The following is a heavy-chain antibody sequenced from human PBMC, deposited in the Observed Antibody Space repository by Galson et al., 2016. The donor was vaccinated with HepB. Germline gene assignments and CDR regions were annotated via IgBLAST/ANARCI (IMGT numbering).Heavy chain of an antibody. V-gene: IGHV1-3*01. CDR2: INAANGDT. CDR3: TRKDYFHAGRYHFDY. D-gene: IGHD3-10*01. CDR1: GYTFNNYP. J-gene: IGHJ4*02. Sequence: PVKVSCKASGYTFNNYPIHWVRQAPGQRLEWMGWINAANGDTGDLHKFQGRVPIYRDTSARTAYMELTSQTPENTAIYYCTRKDYFHAGRYHFDYWGQGTLVTVSS.